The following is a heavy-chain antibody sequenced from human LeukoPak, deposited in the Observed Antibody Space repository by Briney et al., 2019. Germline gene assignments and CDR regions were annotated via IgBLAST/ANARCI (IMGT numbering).Heavy chain of an antibody. CDR2: ISYDGSNK. CDR1: GFTFSSYA. V-gene: IGHV3-30*04. Sequence: GGSLRLSCAASGFTFSSYAMHWVRQAPGKGLEWVAVISYDGSNKYYADSVKGRFTISRDNSKNTLYLQMNSLRAEDTAVYYCARDRTEGGELYWFDPWGQGTLVTVSS. D-gene: IGHD3-10*01. J-gene: IGHJ5*02. CDR3: ARDRTEGGELYWFDP.